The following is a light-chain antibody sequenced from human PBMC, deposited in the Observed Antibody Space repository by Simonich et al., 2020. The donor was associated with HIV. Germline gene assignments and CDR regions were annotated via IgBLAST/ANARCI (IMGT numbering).Light chain of an antibody. CDR2: KVS. Sequence: QSALTQPPSASGSPGPSVTISCTGTSSDVGGYNYVSWYQQHPGKAPKLMIYKVSKRPAGVPDRFSGSKAGNTASLTVSGLQAEDEADYYCSSYAGSNNLVFSGGTKLTVL. J-gene: IGLJ2*01. CDR3: SSYAGSNNLV. V-gene: IGLV2-8*01. CDR1: SSDVGGYNY.